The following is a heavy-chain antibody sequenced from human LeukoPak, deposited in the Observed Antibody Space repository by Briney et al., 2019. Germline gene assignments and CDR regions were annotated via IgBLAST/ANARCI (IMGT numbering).Heavy chain of an antibody. Sequence: PGGSLRLSCAASGFTFSSYWMSWVRQTPGKGLEWVANIKQDGSEKYYVDSVKSRFTISRDNAKNSLYLQMNSLRAEDTAVYYRARVAIGWYMDVWGKGTTVTVSS. CDR1: GFTFSSYW. CDR2: IKQDGSEK. CDR3: ARVAIGWYMDV. J-gene: IGHJ6*03. V-gene: IGHV3-7*01.